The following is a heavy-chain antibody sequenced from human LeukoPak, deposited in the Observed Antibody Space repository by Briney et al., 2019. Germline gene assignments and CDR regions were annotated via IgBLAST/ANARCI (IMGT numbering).Heavy chain of an antibody. CDR1: GFTFGDYA. Sequence: GGSLRLSCTASGFTFGDYAMSWFRQAPGKGLEWVGFIRSKAFGGTTEYAASVKGRFTISRDDSKSIACLQMNSLKTEDTAVYYCARASWGLYYFDYWGQGTLITVSS. J-gene: IGHJ4*02. D-gene: IGHD6-13*01. CDR3: ARASWGLYYFDY. CDR2: IRSKAFGGTT. V-gene: IGHV3-49*03.